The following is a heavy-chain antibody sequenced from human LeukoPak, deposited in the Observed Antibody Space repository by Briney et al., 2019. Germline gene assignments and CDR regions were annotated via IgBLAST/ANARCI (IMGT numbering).Heavy chain of an antibody. V-gene: IGHV1-18*01. J-gene: IGHJ3*02. CDR1: GYTFTSYG. D-gene: IGHD3-22*01. Sequence: GASVKVSCKASGYTFTSYGISWVRQAPGQGLEWMGWISAYNGNTNYAQKLQGRVTITTDTSTSTAYMELRSLRSDDTAVYYCARDQPFFWVTMIVVVNITEAYDAFDIWGQGTMVTVSS. CDR2: ISAYNGNT. CDR3: ARDQPFFWVTMIVVVNITEAYDAFDI.